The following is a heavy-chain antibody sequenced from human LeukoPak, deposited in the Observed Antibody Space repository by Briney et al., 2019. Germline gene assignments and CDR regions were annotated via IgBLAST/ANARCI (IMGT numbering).Heavy chain of an antibody. V-gene: IGHV3-30*18. CDR3: AKDRNYVGTLDY. D-gene: IGHD3-10*02. CDR1: GFTFSSYG. Sequence: GGSLRLSCAASGFTFSSYGMHWVRQAPGKGLEWVAVMSFDGRNKYYADSVKDRFTISRDNSRNTLSLQMNSLRAEDTAVYYCAKDRNYVGTLDYRGQGTLVTVSS. CDR2: MSFDGRNK. J-gene: IGHJ4*02.